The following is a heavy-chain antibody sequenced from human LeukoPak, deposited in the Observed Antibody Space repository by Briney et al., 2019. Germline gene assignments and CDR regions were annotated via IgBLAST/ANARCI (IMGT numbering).Heavy chain of an antibody. CDR3: ASLYYYGSGSYRAFDI. Sequence: ASETLSLTCTVSGGSISSSTYYWGWVRQPPGKGLEWIGSIYYSGSTYYNPSLKSRVTISVDTSKNQFSLKLSSVTAADTAVYYCASLYYYGSGSYRAFDIWGQGTMVTVSS. V-gene: IGHV4-39*01. J-gene: IGHJ3*02. CDR2: IYYSGST. CDR1: GGSISSSTYY. D-gene: IGHD3-10*01.